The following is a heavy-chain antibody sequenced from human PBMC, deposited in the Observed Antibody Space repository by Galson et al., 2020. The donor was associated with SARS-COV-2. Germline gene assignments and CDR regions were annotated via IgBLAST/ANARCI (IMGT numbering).Heavy chain of an antibody. J-gene: IGHJ4*02. Sequence: SETLSLTCSVSGGSIKSRSYYWGWIRQPPGKGLEWIAIVLSTGSTAYNPSLKSRVTISVDTSKNQLSLRVTSVTAADAAVYYCARRGDTVAWFYWGQGALVTVSS. CDR3: ARRGDTVAWFY. CDR1: GGSIKSRSYY. CDR2: VLSTGST. D-gene: IGHD3-3*01. V-gene: IGHV4-39*01.